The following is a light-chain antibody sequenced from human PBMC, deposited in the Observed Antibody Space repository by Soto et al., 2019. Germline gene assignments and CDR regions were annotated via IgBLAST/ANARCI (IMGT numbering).Light chain of an antibody. V-gene: IGLV2-18*02. J-gene: IGLJ1*01. Sequence: QSALTQPPSVSGSPGQSVTISCTGPSSDVGSYNRVSWYQQPPGTAPKLMIYEVSNRPSGVPDRFSGSKSGNTASLTISGLQAQDEADYYCSSYTSSSTSSYVFGTGTKLTVL. CDR1: SSDVGSYNR. CDR3: SSYTSSSTSSYV. CDR2: EVS.